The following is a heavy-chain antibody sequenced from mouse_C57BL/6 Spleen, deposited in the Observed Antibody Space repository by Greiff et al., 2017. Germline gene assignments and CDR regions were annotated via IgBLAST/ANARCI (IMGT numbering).Heavy chain of an antibody. CDR2: IDPSDSYT. V-gene: IGHV1-69*01. CDR1: GYTFTSYW. Sequence: VQLQQPGAELVMPGTSVKLSCKASGYTFTSYWMHWVQQRPGQGLEWIGEIDPSDSYTNYNQKFKGKSTLTVDKSSSTAYMQLSSLTSEDSAVYYCARFGYDEFDYWGQGTTLTVSS. CDR3: ARFGYDEFDY. J-gene: IGHJ2*01. D-gene: IGHD2-2*01.